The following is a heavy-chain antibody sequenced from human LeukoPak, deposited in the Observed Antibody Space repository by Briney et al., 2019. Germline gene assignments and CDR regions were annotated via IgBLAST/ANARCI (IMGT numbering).Heavy chain of an antibody. Sequence: SETLSLTCTVSGGYFSSSSYFWAWIRQPPGKGLECIGSMSYSGSTYYNPSLKSRVTISVDTSKNQFSLKLTSVTAADTAVYYCARHLRSVYDPRAFDYWGQRTLVTVSS. J-gene: IGHJ4*02. CDR2: MSYSGST. CDR1: GGYFSSSSYF. CDR3: ARHLRSVYDPRAFDY. D-gene: IGHD5/OR15-5a*01. V-gene: IGHV4-39*01.